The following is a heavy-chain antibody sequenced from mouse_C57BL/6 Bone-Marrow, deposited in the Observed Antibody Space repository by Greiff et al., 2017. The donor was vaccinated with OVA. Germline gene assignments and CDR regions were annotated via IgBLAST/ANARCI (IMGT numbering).Heavy chain of an antibody. Sequence: VKLVESGGGLVKPGGSLKLSCAASGFTFSSYAMSWVRQTPEKRLEWVATISDGGSYTYYPDNVKGRFTISRDNAKNNLYLQMSHLKSEDTAMYYCARETTVVARGYYAMDYWGQGTSVTVSS. CDR3: ARETTVVARGYYAMDY. D-gene: IGHD1-1*01. J-gene: IGHJ4*01. CDR1: GFTFSSYA. V-gene: IGHV5-4*01. CDR2: ISDGGSYT.